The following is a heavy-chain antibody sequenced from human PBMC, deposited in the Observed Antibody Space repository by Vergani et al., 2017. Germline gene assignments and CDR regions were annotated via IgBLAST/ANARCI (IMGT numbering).Heavy chain of an antibody. Sequence: QVQLQQWGAGLLKPSETLSLTCAASGGSFSGYYWRWIRQPPGKGLEWIGEINHSGSTNYNPSLKSRVTISVDTSKNQFSLKLSSVTAADTAVYYCARCRISSSWYGYYDYGMDFWGQGTTVTVSS. CDR3: ARCRISSSWYGYYDYGMDF. CDR2: INHSGST. CDR1: GGSFSGYY. D-gene: IGHD6-13*01. J-gene: IGHJ6*02. V-gene: IGHV4-34*01.